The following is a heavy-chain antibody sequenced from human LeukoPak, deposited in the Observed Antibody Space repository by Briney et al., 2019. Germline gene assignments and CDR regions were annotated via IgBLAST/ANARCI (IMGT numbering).Heavy chain of an antibody. CDR2: IIPIFGTA. D-gene: IGHD3-16*01. J-gene: IGHJ6*03. Sequence: SVKVSCKASGGTFSSYAISWVRQAPGQGLEWMGGIIPIFGTANYAQKFQGRVTITADESTSTAYMELSSLRSEDTAVYYCCGGDYYYYYMDVWGKGTTVTVSS. CDR1: GGTFSSYA. V-gene: IGHV1-69*13. CDR3: CGGDYYYYYMDV.